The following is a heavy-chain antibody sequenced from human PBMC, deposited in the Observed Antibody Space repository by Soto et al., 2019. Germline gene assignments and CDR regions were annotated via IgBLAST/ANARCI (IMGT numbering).Heavy chain of an antibody. Sequence: PGGSLRLSCAASGFTFSSYGMHWVRQAPGKGLEWVAVIWYDGSNKYYADSVKGRFTISRDNSKNTLYLQMNSLRAEDTAVYYCARGYSGSYGEFDYWGQGTLVTVYS. CDR3: ARGYSGSYGEFDY. V-gene: IGHV3-33*01. CDR1: GFTFSSYG. J-gene: IGHJ4*02. D-gene: IGHD1-26*01. CDR2: IWYDGSNK.